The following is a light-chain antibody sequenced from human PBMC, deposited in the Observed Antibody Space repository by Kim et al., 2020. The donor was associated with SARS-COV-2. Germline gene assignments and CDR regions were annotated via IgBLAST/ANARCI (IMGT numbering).Light chain of an antibody. CDR2: STD. CDR3: VLHYGGAQV. Sequence: QAVVTQEPSLTVSPGGTVTLTCASSTGTVTNAYYPNWFQQRPGQAPRPLIYSTDNRHSWTPARFSASLLGGTAALTLSSVQPDDEAVYYCVLHYGGAQVFGAGTQLTVL. CDR1: TGTVTNAYY. V-gene: IGLV7-43*01. J-gene: IGLJ2*01.